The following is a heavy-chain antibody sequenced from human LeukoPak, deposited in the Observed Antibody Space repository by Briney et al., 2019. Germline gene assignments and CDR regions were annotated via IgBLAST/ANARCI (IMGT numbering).Heavy chain of an antibody. CDR3: ATYSSSNGREFQY. D-gene: IGHD2-2*01. Sequence: GGSLRLSCAASGFTFSDYYMSWIRQAPGKGLEWVANIQQHGSETYYGDSVKGRFTISRDNAKNSLYLQMNSLRAEDTAVYYCATYSSSNGREFQYWGQGTLVTVSP. CDR1: GFTFSDYY. CDR2: IQQHGSET. J-gene: IGHJ1*01. V-gene: IGHV3-7*01.